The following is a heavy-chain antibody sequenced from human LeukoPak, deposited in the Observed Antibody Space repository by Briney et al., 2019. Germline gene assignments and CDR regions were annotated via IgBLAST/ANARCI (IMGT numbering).Heavy chain of an antibody. D-gene: IGHD3-16*01. Sequence: PGGCLRLSCAASGFTFTSYSMNWVRQAPGKGLEWFSTISGGGGSTYYADSVKGRFTISRDNSKNTLYLQVNSLRAEDTAVYYCAKDRATIYDYVWGTWYYFDYWGQGTLVTVSS. CDR1: GFTFTSYS. V-gene: IGHV3-23*01. CDR3: AKDRATIYDYVWGTWYYFDY. J-gene: IGHJ4*02. CDR2: ISGGGGST.